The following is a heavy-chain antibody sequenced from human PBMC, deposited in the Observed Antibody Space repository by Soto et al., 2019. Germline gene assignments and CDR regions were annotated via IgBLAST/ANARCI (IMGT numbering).Heavy chain of an antibody. Sequence: VHLLESGGGLVQPGGSLRLSCATSGFNFNNYAMSWVRQAPGHRLEWVSFISSSGGTTYYADSLKGRFTISRDSSRNRVLLQMNTLGSKDASIYNCATFVTVTGEGWGRASKYWGQGSRVTVSS. D-gene: IGHD2-21*02. J-gene: IGHJ4*02. CDR3: ATFVTVTGEGWGRASKY. CDR1: GFNFNNYA. CDR2: ISSSGGTT. V-gene: IGHV3-23*01.